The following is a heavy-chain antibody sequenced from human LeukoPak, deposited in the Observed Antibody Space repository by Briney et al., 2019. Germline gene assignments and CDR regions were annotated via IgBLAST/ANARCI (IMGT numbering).Heavy chain of an antibody. J-gene: IGHJ3*02. D-gene: IGHD3-16*02. Sequence: KPSETLSLTCTVSGGSISSYYWSWIRQPPGKGLEWIGYIYYSGSTNYNPSHKSRVTISVDTSKNQFSLKLSSVTAADTAVYYCARGLGELSLYDAFDIWGQGTMVTVSS. CDR2: IYYSGST. CDR3: ARGLGELSLYDAFDI. CDR1: GGSISSYY. V-gene: IGHV4-59*01.